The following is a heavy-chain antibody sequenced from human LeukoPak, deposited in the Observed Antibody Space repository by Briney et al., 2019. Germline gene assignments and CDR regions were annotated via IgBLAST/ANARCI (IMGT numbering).Heavy chain of an antibody. D-gene: IGHD3-22*01. J-gene: IGHJ4*02. V-gene: IGHV3-23*01. CDR3: AKDRPNYYDSSGHYYRRNGDY. CDR1: GFTFSDHY. CDR2: ITSSGTGT. Sequence: GGSLRLSCAASGFTFSDHYMDWVRQAPGKGLEWVSSITSSGTGTFYADSVKGRFTISRDNSESTLYLQMNSLRAEDTAVYYCAKDRPNYYDSSGHYYRRNGDYWGQGTLVTVSS.